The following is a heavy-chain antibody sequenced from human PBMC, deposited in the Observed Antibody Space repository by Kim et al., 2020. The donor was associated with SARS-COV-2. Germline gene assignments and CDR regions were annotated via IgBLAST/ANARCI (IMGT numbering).Heavy chain of an antibody. J-gene: IGHJ4*02. CDR3: AGRNYYDSTSTTNGDY. CDR1: GGSFSGYY. V-gene: IGHV4-34*01. Sequence: SETLSLTCAVYGGSFSGYYWSWIRQPPGKGLEWIGEINHSGSTNYNPSLKSRVTISVDTSKNQFSLKLSSVTAAGTAVYYCAGRNYYDSTSTTNGDYWGQGTLVTVSS. D-gene: IGHD3-22*01. CDR2: INHSGST.